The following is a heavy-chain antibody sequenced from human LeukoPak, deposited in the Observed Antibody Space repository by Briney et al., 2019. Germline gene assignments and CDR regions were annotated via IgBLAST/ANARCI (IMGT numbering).Heavy chain of an antibody. Sequence: GGSLRLSCAASGFTVSINYMSWVRQAPGKGVEWVSVIYSGGNTYYADSVKGRFTISRDNSKNTVYLQMNSLRAEDTAVYYCARGETSSYDYWGPGTLVTVSS. J-gene: IGHJ4*02. CDR3: ARGETSSYDY. V-gene: IGHV3-53*01. CDR2: IYSGGNT. D-gene: IGHD2-2*01. CDR1: GFTVSINY.